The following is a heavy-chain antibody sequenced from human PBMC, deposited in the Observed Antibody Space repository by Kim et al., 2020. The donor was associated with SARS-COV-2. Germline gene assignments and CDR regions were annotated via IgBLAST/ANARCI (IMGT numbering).Heavy chain of an antibody. CDR1: GFTFSDYY. Sequence: GGSLRLSCAASGFTFSDYYMSWIRQAPGKGLEWVSYISSSSSYTNYADSVKGRFTISRDNAKNSLYLQMNSLRAEDTAVYYCARVNSRITMVRGAGWFDPWGQGTLVTVSS. D-gene: IGHD3-10*01. CDR3: ARVNSRITMVRGAGWFDP. V-gene: IGHV3-11*06. J-gene: IGHJ5*02. CDR2: ISSSSSYT.